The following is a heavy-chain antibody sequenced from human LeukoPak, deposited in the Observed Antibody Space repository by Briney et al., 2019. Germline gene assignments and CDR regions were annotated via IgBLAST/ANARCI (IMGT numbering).Heavy chain of an antibody. Sequence: GGSLRLSCAASGSTFSSYSMNWVRQAPGKGLEWVSSISSSSSYIYYADSVKGRFTISRDNAKNSLYLQMNSLRAEDTAVYYCARDSSGWYHWFDPWGQGTLVTVSS. V-gene: IGHV3-21*01. CDR3: ARDSSGWYHWFDP. J-gene: IGHJ5*02. CDR2: ISSSSSYI. D-gene: IGHD6-19*01. CDR1: GSTFSSYS.